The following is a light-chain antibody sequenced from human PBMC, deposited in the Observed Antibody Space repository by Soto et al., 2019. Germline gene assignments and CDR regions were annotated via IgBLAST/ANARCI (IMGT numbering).Light chain of an antibody. V-gene: IGKV1-5*01. J-gene: IGKJ1*01. Sequence: DIQMTQSPSTLSASVGDRVTITCRASQSISSWLAWYQQKPGKAPKLLIYDASYLLTGVPSRFSGSGSGTEFTLTIDNLQPDDFATYYCQHYKSYWWTFGQGTKVEVK. CDR2: DAS. CDR3: QHYKSYWWT. CDR1: QSISSW.